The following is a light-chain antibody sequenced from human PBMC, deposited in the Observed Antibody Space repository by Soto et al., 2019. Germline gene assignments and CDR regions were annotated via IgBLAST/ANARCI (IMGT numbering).Light chain of an antibody. CDR2: STI. CDR3: LLYYGGPVV. V-gene: IGLV7-43*01. J-gene: IGLJ2*01. Sequence: QTVVTQEPSLTVSPGGTVTLTCASSTGAVTSGNYPNWFQQKPGQAPRPLIYSTINKHSWTPARFSGSLVGGKAALTLSGVQPEDEAEYYCLLYYGGPVVFGGGTKLTVL. CDR1: TGAVTSGNY.